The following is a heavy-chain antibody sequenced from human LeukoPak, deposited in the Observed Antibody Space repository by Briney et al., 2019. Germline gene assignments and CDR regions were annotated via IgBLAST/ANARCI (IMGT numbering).Heavy chain of an antibody. D-gene: IGHD5-24*01. CDR1: GYTFTDYY. CDR2: LNPNSGDT. V-gene: IGHV1-2*02. J-gene: IGHJ4*02. CDR3: ARGRNIEMTTMSGGSDY. Sequence: ASVKVSFKASGYTFTDYYMHWVRQAPGQGLEWMGWLNPNSGDTNYAQKFQGRVSMTRDTYISKAYMDLSDLRSDDTAVYYCARGRNIEMTTMSGGSDYWGQGTLVTVSS.